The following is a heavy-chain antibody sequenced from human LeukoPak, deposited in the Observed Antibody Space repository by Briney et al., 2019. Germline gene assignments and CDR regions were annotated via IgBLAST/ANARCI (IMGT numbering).Heavy chain of an antibody. J-gene: IGHJ4*02. CDR2: LFSSGTT. CDR3: ARTTDLIAVAGKYYFDY. CDR1: GGSISSSSYY. Sequence: SETLSLTCTVSGGSISSSSYYWGWIRQPPGKGLEWIGRLFSSGTTNYNPSLKSRVTISGDTSNNQFSLKLTSVTAADTAVYYCARTTDLIAVAGKYYFDYWGQGTLVTVSS. D-gene: IGHD6-19*01. V-gene: IGHV4-39*07.